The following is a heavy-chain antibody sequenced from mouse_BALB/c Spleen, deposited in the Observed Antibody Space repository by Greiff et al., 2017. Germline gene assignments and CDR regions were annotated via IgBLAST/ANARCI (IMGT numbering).Heavy chain of an antibody. CDR1: GFTFSDYY. CDR2: ISDGGSYT. Sequence: EVKVVESGGGLVKPGGSLKLSCAASGFTFSDYYMYWVRQTPEKRLEWVATISDGGSYTYYPDSVKGRFTISRDNAKNNLYLQMSSLKSEDTAMYYCARERGLRRAWFAYWGQGTLVTVSA. V-gene: IGHV5-4*02. CDR3: ARERGLRRAWFAY. J-gene: IGHJ3*01. D-gene: IGHD2-2*01.